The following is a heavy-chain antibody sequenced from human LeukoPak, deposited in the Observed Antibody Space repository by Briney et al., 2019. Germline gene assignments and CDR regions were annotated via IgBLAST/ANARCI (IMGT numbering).Heavy chain of an antibody. D-gene: IGHD3-9*01. CDR1: GYTFTGYY. CDR2: INPNSGGT. V-gene: IGHV1-2*02. CDR3: ARGADILTGYYRDEDFDY. J-gene: IGHJ4*02. Sequence: GASVKVSCKASGYTFTGYYMHWVRQAPGQGLDGMGWINPNSGGTNYAQKFQGRVTMTRDTSISTAYMELSRLRSDDTAVYYCARGADILTGYYRDEDFDYWGQGTLVTVSS.